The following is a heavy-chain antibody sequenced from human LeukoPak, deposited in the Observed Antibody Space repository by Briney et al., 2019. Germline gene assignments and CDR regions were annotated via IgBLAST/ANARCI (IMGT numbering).Heavy chain of an antibody. J-gene: IGHJ6*02. CDR1: GFTFSSYP. D-gene: IGHD2-15*01. CDR2: ISGSGGST. Sequence: GGSLRLSCAASGFTFSSYPMSWLPQAQGKGWKWFSDISGSGGSTYYRDSVKGRFTISRDNSKNTLYLQMNSLRPEDTAVYYCAKGVVAATNAAYYGMDVWGQGTTVTVSS. V-gene: IGHV3-23*01. CDR3: AKGVVAATNAAYYGMDV.